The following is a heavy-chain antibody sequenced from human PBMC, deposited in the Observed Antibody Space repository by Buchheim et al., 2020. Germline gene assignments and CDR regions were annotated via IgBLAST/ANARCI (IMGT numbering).Heavy chain of an antibody. Sequence: QVQLQESGPGLVKPSQTLSLTCTVSGGSISSGGYYWSWIRQHPGKGLEWIGYIYYSGSTYYNPSLTSRVTISVDTSKNPFSLKLSTVTAADTAVYYCERLLTTVTLYEDYGMDVWGQGTT. V-gene: IGHV4-31*03. CDR1: GGSISSGGYY. CDR3: ERLLTTVTLYEDYGMDV. D-gene: IGHD4-17*01. CDR2: IYYSGST. J-gene: IGHJ6*02.